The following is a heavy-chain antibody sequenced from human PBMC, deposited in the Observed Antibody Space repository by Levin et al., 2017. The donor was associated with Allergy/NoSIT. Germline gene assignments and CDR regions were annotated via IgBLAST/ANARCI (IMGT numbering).Heavy chain of an antibody. Sequence: PSETLSLTCTVSGGSISSSSYYWGWIRQPPGTGLEWIGSIYYSGSTYYNPSLKSRVTISVDTSKNQFSLKLSSVTAADTAVYYCARVYIAVAGTVDYWGQGTLVTVSS. D-gene: IGHD6-19*01. J-gene: IGHJ4*02. V-gene: IGHV4-39*01. CDR3: ARVYIAVAGTVDY. CDR2: IYYSGST. CDR1: GGSISSSSYY.